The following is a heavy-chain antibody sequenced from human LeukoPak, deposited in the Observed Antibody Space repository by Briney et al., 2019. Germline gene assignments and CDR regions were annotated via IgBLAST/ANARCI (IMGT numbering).Heavy chain of an antibody. CDR3: ARVRKLRTRGVMDPLDY. CDR1: GFTFNYYW. D-gene: IGHD3-10*01. V-gene: IGHV3-7*01. CDR2: IQQDGSEK. J-gene: IGHJ4*02. Sequence: GGPLRLSCAASGFTFNYYWLTWVRQAPGKGLEWVANIQQDGSEKYYVDSVKGRFITSRDNAKNSLYLQMNSLRAEDTAVYYCARVRKLRTRGVMDPLDYWGQGTLVTVSS.